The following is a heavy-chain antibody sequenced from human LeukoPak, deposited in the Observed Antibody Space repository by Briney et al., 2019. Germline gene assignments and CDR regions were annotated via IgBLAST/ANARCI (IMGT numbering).Heavy chain of an antibody. V-gene: IGHV1-2*06. CDR3: ARVPVTTWYYYVDV. Sequence: ASVKVSCKASGYTFTGYYMHWVRQAPGQGLEWMGRINPNSGGTNYAQKFQGRVIMTRDTSITTAYMELSSLRSDDTAVYYCARVPVTTWYYYVDVWGKGTTVTVSS. CDR2: INPNSGGT. J-gene: IGHJ6*03. CDR1: GYTFTGYY. D-gene: IGHD4-17*01.